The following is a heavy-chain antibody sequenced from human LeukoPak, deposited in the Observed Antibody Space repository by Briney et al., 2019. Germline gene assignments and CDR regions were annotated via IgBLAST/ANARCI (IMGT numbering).Heavy chain of an antibody. CDR1: GFMFSSYW. CDR3: ARDGLEGYCSGGSCYDAFDI. J-gene: IGHJ3*02. D-gene: IGHD2-15*01. Sequence: GGSLRLSCAASGFMFSSYWMSWVRQAPGKGLEWVADIKEDGSEKSYVDSVKGRFTISRDNAKNSLYLQMNSLRAEDTAVYYCARDGLEGYCSGGSCYDAFDIWGQGTMVTVSS. V-gene: IGHV3-7*01. CDR2: IKEDGSEK.